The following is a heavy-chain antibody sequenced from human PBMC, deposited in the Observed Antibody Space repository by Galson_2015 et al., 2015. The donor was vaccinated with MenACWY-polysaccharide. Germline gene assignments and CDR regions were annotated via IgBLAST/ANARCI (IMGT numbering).Heavy chain of an antibody. Sequence: TLSLTCSVSGGSISRNIYYWTWIRHHPGKGLEWIGYILYSGSTYYNPSLKSRVTMSVDTSKNLFSLRLSSVTATDTAIYYCARGVSCGGACYSGTDHWGQVTPVAVSS. CDR1: GGSISRNIYY. CDR2: ILYSGST. CDR3: ARGVSCGGACYSGTDH. J-gene: IGHJ4*02. D-gene: IGHD2-21*02. V-gene: IGHV4-31*03.